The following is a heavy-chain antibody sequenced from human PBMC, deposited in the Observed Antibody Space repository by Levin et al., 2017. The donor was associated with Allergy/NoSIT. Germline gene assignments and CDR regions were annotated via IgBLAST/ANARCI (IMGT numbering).Heavy chain of an antibody. Sequence: GSLRLSCTVSGGSISSYYWSWIRQPPGKGLEYIGYTYYSGSTKYNPSLKSRVTISVDTSKNQFSLKLSSVTAADTAVYYCARVDCSSTSCYRTGAEFFQHWGQGTLVTVSS. CDR3: ARVDCSSTSCYRTGAEFFQH. J-gene: IGHJ1*01. V-gene: IGHV4-59*01. CDR1: GGSISSYY. CDR2: TYYSGST. D-gene: IGHD2-2*02.